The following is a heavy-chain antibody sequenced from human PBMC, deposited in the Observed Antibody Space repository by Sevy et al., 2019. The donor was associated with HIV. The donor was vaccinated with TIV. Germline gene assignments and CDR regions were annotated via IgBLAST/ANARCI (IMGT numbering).Heavy chain of an antibody. D-gene: IGHD6-13*01. CDR3: ARCGYSSSWYSHYYYYGMDV. V-gene: IGHV3-74*01. CDR1: GFTFSSYW. CDR2: INSDGSST. Sequence: GGSLRLSCAASGFTFSSYWMHWVRQAPGKGLVWVSRINSDGSSTSYADSVKGRFTISRDNAKNTLYLQMNSLRAEDTALYYCARCGYSSSWYSHYYYYGMDVWGQGTTVTVSS. J-gene: IGHJ6*02.